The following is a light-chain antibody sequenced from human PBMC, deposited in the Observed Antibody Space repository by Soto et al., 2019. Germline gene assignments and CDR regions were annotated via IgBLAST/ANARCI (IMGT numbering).Light chain of an antibody. CDR2: AAS. CDR3: QQSFSTPPT. V-gene: IGKV1-39*01. J-gene: IGKJ1*01. CDR1: QSISSF. Sequence: IHMTQAPSPPSASVVDRSTNTFPASQSISSFLTWYQQKAGKAPKLLIYAASSLQSGVPSRFSGSGSGTDFTLTISSLQPEDFASYYCQQSFSTPPTFGQGTKVDIK.